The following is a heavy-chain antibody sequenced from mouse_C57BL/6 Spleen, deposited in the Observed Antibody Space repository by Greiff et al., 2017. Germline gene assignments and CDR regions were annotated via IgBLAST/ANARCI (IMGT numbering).Heavy chain of an antibody. D-gene: IGHD2-5*01. J-gene: IGHJ2*01. Sequence: QVQLQQSGAELVRPGTSVKVSCKASGYAFTNYLIEWVKQRPGQGLEWIGVINPGSGGTNYNEKFKGKATLTADKSSSTAYMQLSSLTSEDSAVYFCARGDYSNCFDYWGQGTTLTVSS. CDR3: ARGDYSNCFDY. CDR2: INPGSGGT. CDR1: GYAFTNYL. V-gene: IGHV1-54*01.